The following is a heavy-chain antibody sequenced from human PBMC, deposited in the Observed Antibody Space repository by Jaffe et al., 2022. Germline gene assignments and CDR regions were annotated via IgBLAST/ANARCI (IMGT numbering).Heavy chain of an antibody. V-gene: IGHV3-48*03. Sequence: EVQLVESGGGLVQPGGSLRLSCAASGFTFSSYEMNWVRQAPGKGLEWVSYISSSGSTIYYADSVKGRFTISRDNAKNSLYLQMNSLRAEDTAVYYCASQYSGYDLVGCSPFDYWGQGTLVTVSS. CDR2: ISSSGSTI. CDR3: ASQYSGYDLVGCSPFDY. J-gene: IGHJ4*02. CDR1: GFTFSSYE. D-gene: IGHD5-12*01.